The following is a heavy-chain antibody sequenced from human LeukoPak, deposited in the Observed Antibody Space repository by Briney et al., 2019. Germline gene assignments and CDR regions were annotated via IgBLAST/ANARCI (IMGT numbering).Heavy chain of an antibody. V-gene: IGHV3-23*01. J-gene: IGHJ4*02. CDR3: TRLRSSGYHNYFDY. D-gene: IGHD3-22*01. CDR1: GFTFSSYA. Sequence: PGGSLRLSCAASGFTFSSYAMSWVRQAPGKGLEWVSAISGSGGSTYYADSVKGRFTISRDNSKNTLYLQMNSLRAEDTAVYYCTRLRSSGYHNYFDYWGQGTLVTVSS. CDR2: ISGSGGST.